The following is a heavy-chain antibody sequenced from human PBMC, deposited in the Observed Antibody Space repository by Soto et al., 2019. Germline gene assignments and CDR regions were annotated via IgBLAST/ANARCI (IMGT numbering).Heavy chain of an antibody. CDR1: GLTFSDYY. CDR3: ARDGTEYYGEYYDY. V-gene: IGHV3-11*01. CDR2: IGTRGNTK. D-gene: IGHD4-17*01. Sequence: NPGGSLRLSCATSGLTFSDYYMSWIRQAPGKGLEWVSYIGTRGNTKYYADSVRGRFTISRDNAKNSLYLQMNSLRADDTAVYYCARDGTEYYGEYYDYWGQGIPVTVSS. J-gene: IGHJ4*02.